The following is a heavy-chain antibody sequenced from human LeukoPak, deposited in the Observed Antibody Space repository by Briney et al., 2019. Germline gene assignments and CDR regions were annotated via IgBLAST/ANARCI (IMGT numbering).Heavy chain of an antibody. CDR1: GFTFDDYA. CDR2: ITWNSGTI. D-gene: IGHD1-7*01. CDR3: AKDVTGTGAFDI. Sequence: GRSLRLSCAASGFTFDDYAMHWVRQGPGKGLEWVSGITWNSGTIGYADSVKGRFTISRDNAENSLYLQMNSLRAEDTALYYCAKDVTGTGAFDIWGQGTMVTVSS. J-gene: IGHJ3*02. V-gene: IGHV3-9*01.